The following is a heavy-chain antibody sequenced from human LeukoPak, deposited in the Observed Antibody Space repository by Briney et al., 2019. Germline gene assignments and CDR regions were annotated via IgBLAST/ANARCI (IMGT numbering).Heavy chain of an antibody. CDR2: INSDGSST. Sequence: GGSLRLSCAASGFTFSSYWMHWVRQAPGKGLVWVSRINSDGSSTSYADSVKGRFTTSRDNAKNTLYLQMNSLRAEDTAVYYCARAGSYYYYGMDVWGQGTTVTVSS. J-gene: IGHJ6*02. V-gene: IGHV3-74*01. CDR3: ARAGSYYYYGMDV. CDR1: GFTFSSYW.